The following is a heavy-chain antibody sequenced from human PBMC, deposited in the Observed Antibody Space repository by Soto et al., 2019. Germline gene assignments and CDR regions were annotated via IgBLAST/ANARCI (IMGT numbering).Heavy chain of an antibody. Sequence: PGGSLRLSCAASGFTFSSYAMSWVRQAPGKGLEWVSAISGSGGSTYYADSVKGRFTISRDNSKNTLYLQMNSLRAEDTAVYYCTKVSDIVVVVAAPHGAFDYWGQGTLVTVSS. D-gene: IGHD2-15*01. CDR1: GFTFSSYA. V-gene: IGHV3-23*01. CDR3: TKVSDIVVVVAAPHGAFDY. CDR2: ISGSGGST. J-gene: IGHJ4*02.